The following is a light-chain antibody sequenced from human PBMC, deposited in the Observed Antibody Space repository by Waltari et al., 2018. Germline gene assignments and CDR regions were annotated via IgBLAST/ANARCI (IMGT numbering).Light chain of an antibody. CDR1: KLGDRY. Sequence: SYEVTQPPSVSVSPGQTANITCSGDKLGDRYTCWYQQKPGQSPLLVIYQCKKRPSGLPARFSGSNSGDTATLTISGTQAPDEGDYYCQAWDNSVGVVFGGGTKLTVL. J-gene: IGLJ2*01. CDR2: QCK. CDR3: QAWDNSVGVV. V-gene: IGLV3-1*01.